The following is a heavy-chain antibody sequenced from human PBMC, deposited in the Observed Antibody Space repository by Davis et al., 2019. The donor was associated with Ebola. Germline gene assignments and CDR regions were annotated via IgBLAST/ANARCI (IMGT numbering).Heavy chain of an antibody. Sequence: GSLRLSCAVSGCSISSSNLWSWLRRPPGKGLEWIGDIYHSGSTNYNPSPTSRVTISVDKSKNQFSMKLSSVTAADTAVYYCARDLGYSRNRYFDYWGQGTLVTVSS. V-gene: IGHV4-4*02. J-gene: IGHJ4*02. D-gene: IGHD3-16*02. CDR3: ARDLGYSRNRYFDY. CDR1: GCSISSSNL. CDR2: IYHSGST.